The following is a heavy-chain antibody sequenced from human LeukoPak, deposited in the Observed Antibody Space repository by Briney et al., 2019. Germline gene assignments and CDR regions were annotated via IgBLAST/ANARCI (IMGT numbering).Heavy chain of an antibody. CDR1: GGTFTGYY. V-gene: IGHV1-2*04. CDR2: INPNSGGT. J-gene: IGHJ6*02. CDR3: ARGTRYCSSTSCYGMDV. D-gene: IGHD2-2*01. Sequence: ASVKVSCKASGGTFTGYYMHWVRQAPGQGLEWMGWINPNSGGTNYAQKFQGWVTMTRDTSISTAYMELSRLRSDDTAVYYCARGTRYCSSTSCYGMDVWGQGTTVTVSS.